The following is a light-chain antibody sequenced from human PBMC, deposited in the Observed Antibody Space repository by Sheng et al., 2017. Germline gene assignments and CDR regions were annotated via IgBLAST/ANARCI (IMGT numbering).Light chain of an antibody. V-gene: IGLV1-51*01. CDR1: SSNIGKNY. J-gene: IGLJ2*01. Sequence: QSVLTQPPSVSAAPGQKVTISCSGSSSNIGKNYVSWYQQLPGTAPKLLIYDNNKRPSGIPDRFSGSKSGTSATLGITGLQTGDEADYYCGTWDDSLSAGGVFGGGTKLTVL. CDR3: GTWDDSLSAGGV. CDR2: DNN.